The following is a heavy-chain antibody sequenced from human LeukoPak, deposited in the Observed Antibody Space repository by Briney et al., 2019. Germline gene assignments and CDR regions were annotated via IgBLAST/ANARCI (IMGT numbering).Heavy chain of an antibody. D-gene: IGHD6-19*01. Sequence: PGGSLRLSCTASKFTFSNYGMQWVRQAPGKGLEWVAVISFDGRTKYYADSVRGRFTLSRDNSRNTLDLQMNSLGPEDTAVYYCARDAWYSRGWHWTFDYWGRGTLVTVSS. CDR2: ISFDGRTK. V-gene: IGHV3-30*03. J-gene: IGHJ4*02. CDR1: KFTFSNYG. CDR3: ARDAWYSRGWHWTFDY.